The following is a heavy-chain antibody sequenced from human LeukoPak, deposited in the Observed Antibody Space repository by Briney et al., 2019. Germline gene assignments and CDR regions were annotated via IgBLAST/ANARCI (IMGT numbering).Heavy chain of an antibody. J-gene: IGHJ4*02. CDR1: GYTFTGYY. Sequence: ASVKVSCKASGYTFTGYYMHWVRQAPGQGLEWMGWINPNSGGTNYAQKFQGRVTMTRDTSISTAYMELSRLRSDDTAVYYCARFTYYYDSSGYYPFDYWGQGTLVTVSS. CDR2: INPNSGGT. CDR3: ARFTYYYDSSGYYPFDY. V-gene: IGHV1-2*02. D-gene: IGHD3-22*01.